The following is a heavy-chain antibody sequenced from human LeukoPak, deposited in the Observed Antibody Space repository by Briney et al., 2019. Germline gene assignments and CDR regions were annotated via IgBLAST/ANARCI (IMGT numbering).Heavy chain of an antibody. CDR3: ARDGVTTWNYDILTGYYRPSNWFDP. D-gene: IGHD3-9*01. V-gene: IGHV3-30*04. J-gene: IGHJ5*02. CDR1: GFTFSTYV. CDR2: ISYDGSNE. Sequence: GGSLRLSCAASGFTFSTYVMHWVRQAPGKGLEWVAVISYDGSNEYYADSVKGRFTISRDNSKSTLYLQMNSLIPEDTAVYYCARDGVTTWNYDILTGYYRPSNWFDPWGQGTLVTVSS.